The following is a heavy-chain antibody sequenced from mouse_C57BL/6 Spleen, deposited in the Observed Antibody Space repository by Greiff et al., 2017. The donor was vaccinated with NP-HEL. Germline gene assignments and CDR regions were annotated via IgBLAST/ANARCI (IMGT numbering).Heavy chain of an antibody. V-gene: IGHV1-39*01. CDR3: ARGSKVVAEDY. Sequence: VQLQESGPELVKPGASVKMSCKASGYSFTDYNMNWVKQSHGESLEWIGVINPNYGATSYNQKFKGKATLTVDQSSSTAYMQLNNLASEDSAVEYCARGSKVVAEDYWGKGTTLTVSS. CDR2: INPNYGAT. J-gene: IGHJ2*01. CDR1: GYSFTDYN. D-gene: IGHD1-1*01.